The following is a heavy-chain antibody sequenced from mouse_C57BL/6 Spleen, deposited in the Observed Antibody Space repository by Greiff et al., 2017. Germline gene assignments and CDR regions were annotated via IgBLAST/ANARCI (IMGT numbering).Heavy chain of an antibody. CDR1: GFNIKDYY. J-gene: IGHJ1*03. CDR2: IDPEDGET. D-gene: IGHD2-4*01. CDR3: ATYDYDPHWYFDV. Sequence: VHVKQSGAELVKPGASVKLSCTASGFNIKDYYMHWVKQRTEQGLEWIGRIDPEDGETKYAPKFQGKATITADTSSNTAYLQLSSLTSEDTAVYYCATYDYDPHWYFDVWGTGTTVTVSS. V-gene: IGHV14-2*01.